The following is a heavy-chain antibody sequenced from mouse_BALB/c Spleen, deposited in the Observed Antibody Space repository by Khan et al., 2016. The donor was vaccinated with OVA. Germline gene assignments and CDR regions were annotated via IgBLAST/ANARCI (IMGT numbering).Heavy chain of an antibody. J-gene: IGHJ2*01. CDR2: ISTYSGNT. D-gene: IGHD2-3*01. Sequence: QVQLQQSGPELVRPGVSVKISCKGSGYTFTDYAMHWVKQSHAKSLEWIGLISTYSGNTNYNQKFKGKATMTVDKSSSTAYMELARLTSEDSAIYYSARPAYDGYYDCWGQGTTLTVAS. CDR1: GYTFTDYA. CDR3: ARPAYDGYYDC. V-gene: IGHV1S137*01.